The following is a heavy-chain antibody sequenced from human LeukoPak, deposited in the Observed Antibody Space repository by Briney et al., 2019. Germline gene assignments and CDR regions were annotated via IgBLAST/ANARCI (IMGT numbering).Heavy chain of an antibody. V-gene: IGHV1-69*05. CDR2: IIPIFGTA. J-gene: IGHJ4*02. CDR3: ARDGPYYGSGRYRFDY. Sequence: GASVKVSCKASGGTFSSYAISWVRQAPGQGLEWMGGIIPIFGTANYAQKFQGRVTITTDESTSTAYMELSSLRSDDTAVYYCARDGPYYGSGRYRFDYWGQGTLVTVSS. D-gene: IGHD3-10*01. CDR1: GGTFSSYA.